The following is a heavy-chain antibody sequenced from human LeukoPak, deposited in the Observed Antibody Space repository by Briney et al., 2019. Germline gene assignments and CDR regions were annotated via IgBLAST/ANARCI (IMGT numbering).Heavy chain of an antibody. CDR3: ARKVWENDY. D-gene: IGHD3-16*01. Sequence: PGGSLRLSCAASGITFNSHWMSWVRQAPGKGLQWVASIKPDGSERKYVDSVKGRFTISRDNADNSLYPQMTSLRAEDTALYYCARKVWENDYWGQGTLVTVSS. V-gene: IGHV3-7*01. CDR2: IKPDGSER. CDR1: GITFNSHW. J-gene: IGHJ4*02.